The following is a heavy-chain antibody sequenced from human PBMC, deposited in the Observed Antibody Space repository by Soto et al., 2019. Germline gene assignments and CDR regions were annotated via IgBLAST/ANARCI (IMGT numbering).Heavy chain of an antibody. Sequence: ASVKVSCKASGGTFSSYAISWVRQAPGQGLEWMGGIIPIFGTANYAQKFQGRVTITADESTSTAYMELSSLRSEDTAVYYCVSKTGYSSGSWFDPWGQGTLVTVSS. D-gene: IGHD6-19*01. CDR3: VSKTGYSSGSWFDP. CDR2: IIPIFGTA. CDR1: GGTFSSYA. J-gene: IGHJ5*02. V-gene: IGHV1-69*13.